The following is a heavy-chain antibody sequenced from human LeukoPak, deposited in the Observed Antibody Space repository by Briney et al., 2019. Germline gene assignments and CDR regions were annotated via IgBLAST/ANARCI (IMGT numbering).Heavy chain of an antibody. CDR2: IYSGGNT. Sequence: PGGSLRLSCAASGFTVSSNYMSWVRQAPGKGLEWVSVIYSGGNTYYAESVKGRFTISRDNSKNTLYLQMNSLTAEDTAVYYCARRLPIDYWGQGTLVTVSP. J-gene: IGHJ4*02. D-gene: IGHD2-15*01. V-gene: IGHV3-53*01. CDR1: GFTVSSNY. CDR3: ARRLPIDY.